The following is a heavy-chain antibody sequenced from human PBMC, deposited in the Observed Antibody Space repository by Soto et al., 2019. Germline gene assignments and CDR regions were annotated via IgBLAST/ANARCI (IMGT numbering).Heavy chain of an antibody. V-gene: IGHV1-2*04. CDR3: ARGYSWYQYYYGMDV. CDR2: IKPNCAGT. D-gene: IGHD6-13*01. Sequence: ASVKVSCKASGYTFTGYYMHWVRQAPGQGLEWMGCIKPNCAGTKYAQKFQGWVTITRDTSISTAYMELSSLRSEDTAVYYCARGYSWYQYYYGMDVWGQGTTVTLSS. J-gene: IGHJ6*02. CDR1: GYTFTGYY.